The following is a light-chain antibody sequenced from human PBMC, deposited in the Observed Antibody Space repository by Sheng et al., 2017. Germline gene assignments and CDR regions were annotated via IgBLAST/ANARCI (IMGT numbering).Light chain of an antibody. CDR2: DAS. CDR3: QQRSNWPPRYT. J-gene: IGKJ2*01. Sequence: VLTQSPATLSLSPGDTATLSCRASQTISTYLAWYQQKPGQAPRLLIFDASNRASGIPARFSGSGYGTHFTLTITNLEPEDFAVYYCQQRSNWPPRYTFGQGTKLEIK. CDR1: QTISTY. V-gene: IGKV3-11*01.